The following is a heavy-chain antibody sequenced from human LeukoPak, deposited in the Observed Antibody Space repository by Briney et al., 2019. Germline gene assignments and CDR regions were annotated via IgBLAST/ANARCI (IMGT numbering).Heavy chain of an antibody. D-gene: IGHD3-22*01. J-gene: IGHJ3*02. Sequence: ASVKVSCKASGYTFTSYAMHWVRQAPGQRLEWMGWINAGNGNTKYSQKFQGRVTITADESTSTAYMELSSLRSEDTAVYYCARVRGMIARLNDAFDIWGQGTMVTVSS. CDR1: GYTFTSYA. V-gene: IGHV1-3*01. CDR2: INAGNGNT. CDR3: ARVRGMIARLNDAFDI.